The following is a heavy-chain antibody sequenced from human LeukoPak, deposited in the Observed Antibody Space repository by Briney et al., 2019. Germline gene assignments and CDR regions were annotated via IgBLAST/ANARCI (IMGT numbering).Heavy chain of an antibody. CDR3: KQKTAYEILTGYWTPFDY. CDR2: ISAYNGNT. CDR1: GYTFTSYG. D-gene: IGHD3-9*01. J-gene: IGHJ4*02. Sequence: ASVKVSCKASGYTFTSYGISWVRQAPGQGLEWMGWISAYNGNTNYAQKLQGRVTMTTDTSTSTAYMELRSLRSDDTAVYYCKQKTAYEILTGYWTPFDYWGQGTLVTVSS. V-gene: IGHV1-18*01.